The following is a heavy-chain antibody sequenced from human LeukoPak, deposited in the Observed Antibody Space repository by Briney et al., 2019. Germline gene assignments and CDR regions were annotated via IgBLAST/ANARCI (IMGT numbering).Heavy chain of an antibody. CDR3: ASSKEAVDIHY. D-gene: IGHD5-12*01. V-gene: IGHV4-59*01. Sequence: PSETLSLTCTVSGGSISSYYWSWIRQPPGKGLELIGYIYYSGSTNYNPSLKSRVTISVDTSKNQFSLKLSSVTAADTAVYYCASSKEAVDIHYWGQGTLVTVSS. J-gene: IGHJ4*02. CDR1: GGSISSYY. CDR2: IYYSGST.